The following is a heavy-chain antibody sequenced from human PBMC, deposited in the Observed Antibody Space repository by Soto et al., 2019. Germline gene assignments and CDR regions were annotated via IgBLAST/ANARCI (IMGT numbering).Heavy chain of an antibody. CDR1: GGSINSYY. CDR3: ARSIVVVTAIDY. J-gene: IGHJ4*02. V-gene: IGHV4-59*08. Sequence: XXTLSLTCTVSGGSINSYYWSWIRQPPGKGLEWIGYXYYSGXTNYNHYLTSXXTISVDTXXNQFYLKLRSVTPAATALYYCARSIVVVTAIDYWGQGTLVTASS. D-gene: IGHD2-21*02. CDR2: XYYSGXT.